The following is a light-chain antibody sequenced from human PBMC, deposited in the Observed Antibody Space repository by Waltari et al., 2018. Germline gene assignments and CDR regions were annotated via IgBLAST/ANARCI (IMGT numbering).Light chain of an antibody. J-gene: IGKJ2*01. CDR2: LGF. Sequence: IVMTQSPLSLPVTPGEPASISCRASQSLLHRNGYNSLDWYLQKPGQSPQLLIYLGFTRASGVPDRFSGGASGTQFTLRISRVEAEDVGVYYCMQARQTPYTFGQGTKLEIK. CDR1: QSLLHRNGYNS. V-gene: IGKV2-28*01. CDR3: MQARQTPYT.